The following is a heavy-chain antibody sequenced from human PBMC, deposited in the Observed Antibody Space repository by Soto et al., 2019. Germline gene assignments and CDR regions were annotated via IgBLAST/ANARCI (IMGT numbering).Heavy chain of an antibody. V-gene: IGHV1-8*01. CDR3: ARGHRITMXRGVIIYSRSYYYGMDV. Sequence: ASVNVSCKASGYTFTSYDINCVRQATGQGLEGMGWMNPNSGNTGYAQKFQGRVTMTRNTSISTAYMELSSLRSEDTAVYYCARGHRITMXRGVIIYSRSYYYGMDVWGQGTTVTDSS. J-gene: IGHJ6*02. CDR2: MNPNSGNT. CDR1: GYTFTSYD. D-gene: IGHD3-10*01.